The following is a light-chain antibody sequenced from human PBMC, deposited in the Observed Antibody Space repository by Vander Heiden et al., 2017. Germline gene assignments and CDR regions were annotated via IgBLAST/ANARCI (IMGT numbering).Light chain of an antibody. CDR1: QSVSSRC. J-gene: IGKJ1*01. CDR2: GAS. V-gene: IGKV3-20*01. Sequence: EIVLTQSPGTLSLSPGERATLSCRASQSVSSRCFAWYQKKPGQAPRLLIYGASSRATGIPDRFSGSGSGTDFTLTISRLEPEDFAVYFCQQCGSSWTFGQGTKVEIK. CDR3: QQCGSSWT.